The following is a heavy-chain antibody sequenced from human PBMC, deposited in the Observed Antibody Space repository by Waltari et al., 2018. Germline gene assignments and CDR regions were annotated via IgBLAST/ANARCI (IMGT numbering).Heavy chain of an antibody. CDR3: ARRMVRGVDAFDI. D-gene: IGHD3-10*01. Sequence: QVQLQESGPGLVKPSETLSLTCTVSGGSISSYYWRWIRQPPGKGLEWIGYIYYSGSTNYNPSLKSRVTISVDTSKNQFSLKLSSVTAADTAVYYCARRMVRGVDAFDIWGQGTMVTVSS. J-gene: IGHJ3*02. CDR1: GGSISSYY. CDR2: IYYSGST. V-gene: IGHV4-59*01.